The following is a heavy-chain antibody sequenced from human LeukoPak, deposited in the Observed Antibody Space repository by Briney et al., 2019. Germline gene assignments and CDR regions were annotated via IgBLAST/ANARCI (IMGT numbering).Heavy chain of an antibody. J-gene: IGHJ4*02. CDR1: GFTFSGYA. V-gene: IGHV3-23*01. CDR3: ATDYEEGYLFN. CDR2: ISDSGDLT. D-gene: IGHD3-3*01. Sequence: GGSLRLSCAASGFTFSGYAMAWVRQAPGKGLEWVATISDSGDLTYYADSVKGRLTVSRDNSKSTLSLQINTLRDEDTATYYCATDYEEGYLFNWGQGALVTVSS.